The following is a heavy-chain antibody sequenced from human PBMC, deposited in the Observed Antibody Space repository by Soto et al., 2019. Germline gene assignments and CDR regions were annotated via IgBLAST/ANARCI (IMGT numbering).Heavy chain of an antibody. CDR1: GGTFSSYS. D-gene: IGHD2-2*01. CDR2: IIPIFGTA. V-gene: IGHV1-69*13. J-gene: IGHJ6*02. Sequence: ASVKVSCKSSGGTFSSYSISWVRQAPGQGLECMGGIIPIFGTANYAQKFQGRVTITADESTSTAYMELSSLRSEDTAVYYCARGPPPRAYELAWGYYYYGMDVWGQGTTVTSP. CDR3: ARGPPPRAYELAWGYYYYGMDV.